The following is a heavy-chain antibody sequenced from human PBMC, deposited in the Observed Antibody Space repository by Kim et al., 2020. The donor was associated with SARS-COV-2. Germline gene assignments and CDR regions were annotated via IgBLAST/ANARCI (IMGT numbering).Heavy chain of an antibody. D-gene: IGHD7-27*01. V-gene: IGHV3-74*01. Sequence: GGSLRLSCAASGFTFSTYWMHWVRQPPRKGLAWVSRITGDGASTDYADSVKGRFTISRDNAKNTLYLQMNSLRVEDTAVYYCARSANWGLAFDIWGQGT. J-gene: IGHJ3*02. CDR1: GFTFSTYW. CDR2: ITGDGAST. CDR3: ARSANWGLAFDI.